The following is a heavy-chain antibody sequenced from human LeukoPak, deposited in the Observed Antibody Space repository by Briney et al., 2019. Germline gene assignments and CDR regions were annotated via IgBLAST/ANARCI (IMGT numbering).Heavy chain of an antibody. V-gene: IGHV3-74*01. CDR3: ARGPNSNWSGLDF. Sequence: GGSLRLSCTASGFSFSGHWMHWARQLPGKGLVWVSRISPTGSTTSYADSVKGRFTVSRDNAKNTLYLQVNNLRAEDTAAYYCARGPNSNWSGLDFWGQGTLLTVSS. CDR1: GFSFSGHW. CDR2: ISPTGSTT. D-gene: IGHD6-6*01. J-gene: IGHJ4*02.